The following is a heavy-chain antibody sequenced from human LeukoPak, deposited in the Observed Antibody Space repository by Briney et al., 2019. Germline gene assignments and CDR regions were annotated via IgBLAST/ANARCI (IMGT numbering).Heavy chain of an antibody. CDR2: IYYSGST. V-gene: IGHV4-30-4*01. Sequence: SETLSLTCTVSGGSISSGDYYWSWIRQPPGKGLERIGYIYYSGSTYYNPSLKSRVTISVDTSKNQFSLKLSSVTAADTAVYYCARVVVAATIFARSYYFDYWGQGTLVTVSS. J-gene: IGHJ4*02. CDR1: GGSISSGDYY. CDR3: ARVVVAATIFARSYYFDY. D-gene: IGHD2-15*01.